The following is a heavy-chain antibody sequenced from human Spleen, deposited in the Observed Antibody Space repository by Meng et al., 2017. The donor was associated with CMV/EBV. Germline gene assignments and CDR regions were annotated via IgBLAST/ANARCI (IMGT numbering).Heavy chain of an antibody. V-gene: IGHV1-2*02. CDR1: GYTFTGYY. Sequence: ASVKVSCKASGYTFTGYYMHWVRQAPGQGLEWMGWINPNSGGTKYAQKFQGRVTMARDTSISTVYIELSRLRSDDTAVFYCARDSYNDVYYFDYWGQGTLVTVSS. CDR3: ARDSYNDVYYFDY. J-gene: IGHJ4*02. D-gene: IGHD3-22*01. CDR2: INPNSGGT.